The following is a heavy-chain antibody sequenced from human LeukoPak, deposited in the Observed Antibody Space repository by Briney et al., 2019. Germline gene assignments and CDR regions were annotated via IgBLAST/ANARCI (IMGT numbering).Heavy chain of an antibody. CDR2: IYSGGST. D-gene: IGHD3-22*01. CDR1: GFTVNTKY. J-gene: IGHJ4*02. CDR3: AKGHTSGYYTFDH. V-gene: IGHV3-66*01. Sequence: GGSLRLSCAASGFTVNTKYMSWVRQAPGKGLEWVSVIYSGGSTYYADSVKGRFTISRDNSKNTLYLQMNSPRAEDTAVYYCAKGHTSGYYTFDHWGQGTLVTVSS.